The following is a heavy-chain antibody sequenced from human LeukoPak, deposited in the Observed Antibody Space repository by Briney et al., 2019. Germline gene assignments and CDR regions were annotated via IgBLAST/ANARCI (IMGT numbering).Heavy chain of an antibody. CDR1: GGSISSGSYY. J-gene: IGHJ6*03. V-gene: IGHV4-61*02. D-gene: IGHD3-22*01. Sequence: SETLSLTCTVSGGSISSGSYYWSWIRQPAGKGLEWIGRIYTSGSTNYNPSLKSRVTISVDTSKNQFSLKLSSVTAADTAVYYCARVTSSGYHYYYMDVWGKGTTVTVSS. CDR2: IYTSGST. CDR3: ARVTSSGYHYYYMDV.